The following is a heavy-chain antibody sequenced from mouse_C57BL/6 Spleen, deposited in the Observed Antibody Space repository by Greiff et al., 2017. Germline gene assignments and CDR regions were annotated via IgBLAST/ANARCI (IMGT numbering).Heavy chain of an antibody. CDR2: IHPNSGST. D-gene: IGHD2-1*01. Sequence: VQLQQPGAELVKPGASVKLSCKASGYTFTSYWMHWVKQRPGQGLEWIGMIHPNSGSTNYNEKFKSKATLTVDKSSSTAYMQRSSLTSDDSAVYYCAREEIYYGNYDYWGQGTTLTVSS. J-gene: IGHJ2*01. V-gene: IGHV1-64*01. CDR1: GYTFTSYW. CDR3: AREEIYYGNYDY.